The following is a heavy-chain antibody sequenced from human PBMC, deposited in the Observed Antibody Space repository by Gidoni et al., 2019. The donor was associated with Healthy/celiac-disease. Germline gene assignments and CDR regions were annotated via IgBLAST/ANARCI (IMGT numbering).Heavy chain of an antibody. CDR3: ARDLTRMVRGIPPDY. J-gene: IGHJ4*02. CDR2: ISSSSSYI. V-gene: IGHV3-21*01. D-gene: IGHD3-10*01. CDR1: GFTFTRKS. Sequence: EVQLVESGGGLVKPGGSLSLSCAASGFTFTRKSMSWVRQAPGKGLEWVSSISSSSSYIYYADSVKGRFTIARDNAKNSLYLQMNSLRAEDTAVYYCARDLTRMVRGIPPDYWGQGTLVTVSS.